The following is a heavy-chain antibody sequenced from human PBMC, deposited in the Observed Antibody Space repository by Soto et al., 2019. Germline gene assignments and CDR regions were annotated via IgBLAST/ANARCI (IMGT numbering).Heavy chain of an antibody. CDR2: IKQDGSEK. Sequence: GGSLRLSCAASGFTFSSYWMSWVRQAPGKGLEWVANIKQDGSEKYYVDSVKGRFTISRDNAKNSLYLQMNSLRVEDTAVYYCATTLDSYGLHLPLDYWGQGTLVTVSS. CDR3: ATTLDSYGLHLPLDY. J-gene: IGHJ4*02. V-gene: IGHV3-7*05. D-gene: IGHD5-18*01. CDR1: GFTFSSYW.